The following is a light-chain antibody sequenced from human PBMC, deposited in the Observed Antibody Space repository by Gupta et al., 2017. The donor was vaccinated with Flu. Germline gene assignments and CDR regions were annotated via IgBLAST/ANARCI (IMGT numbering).Light chain of an antibody. CDR3: QQSYSTPT. Sequence: DFQMTQSPSSLSASVGDRVTITCRASQSISSYLNWYQQKPGKAPKLLIYAASSLQSGVPSRFSGSGSGTDFTLIISSLQPEDFATYYCQQSYSTPTFGGGTKVDIK. CDR1: QSISSY. J-gene: IGKJ4*01. CDR2: AAS. V-gene: IGKV1-39*01.